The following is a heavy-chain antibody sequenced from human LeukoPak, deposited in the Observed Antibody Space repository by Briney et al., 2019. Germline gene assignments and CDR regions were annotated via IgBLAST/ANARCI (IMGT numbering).Heavy chain of an antibody. CDR2: IYYSGST. CDR1: GGSISSGDYY. Sequence: SQTLSLTCTVSGGSISSGDYYWSWIRQPPGKGLEWIGYIYYSGSTYYNPSLKSRVTISVDTSKNQFSLKLSSVTAADTAVYYCARGLGLTYYYNSSGYYSWGQGTLVTVSS. D-gene: IGHD3-22*01. J-gene: IGHJ4*02. V-gene: IGHV4-30-4*08. CDR3: ARGLGLTYYYNSSGYYS.